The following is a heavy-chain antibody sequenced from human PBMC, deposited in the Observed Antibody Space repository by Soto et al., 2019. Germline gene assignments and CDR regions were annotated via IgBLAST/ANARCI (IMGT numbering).Heavy chain of an antibody. Sequence: SETLSLTCCVYVGSFSGYYWSWLRQPPGKGLEWIGEINHSGSPNYNPSLKSRVTISVDTSKNQFSLKMTSVTAADTAVYYCATANWSHHYFDPWGQGTLVTVSS. V-gene: IGHV4-34*01. CDR2: INHSGSP. D-gene: IGHD1-1*01. CDR3: ATANWSHHYFDP. CDR1: VGSFSGYY. J-gene: IGHJ5*02.